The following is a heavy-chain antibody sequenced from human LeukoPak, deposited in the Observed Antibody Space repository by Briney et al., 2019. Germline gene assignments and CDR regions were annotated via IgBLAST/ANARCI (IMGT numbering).Heavy chain of an antibody. V-gene: IGHV3-23*01. J-gene: IGHJ4*02. CDR2: ISGSGGST. CDR1: GFTFSSYA. Sequence: GGSLRLSCAASGFTFSSYAMSWVRQAPGKGLEWVSAISGSGGSTYYADSVKGRFTISRDNSKNTLYLQMNSLRAEDTAVYYCPKLTCYDFWSGYYVDYWGQGTLVTVSS. D-gene: IGHD3-3*01. CDR3: PKLTCYDFWSGYYVDY.